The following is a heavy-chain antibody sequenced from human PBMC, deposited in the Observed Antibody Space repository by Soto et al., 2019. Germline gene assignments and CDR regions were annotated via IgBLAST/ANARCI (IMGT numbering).Heavy chain of an antibody. Sequence: LSLTCTVSGGSISSSSYYWGWIRQPPGKGLEWIGSIYYSGSTYYNPSLKSRVTISVDTSKNQFSLKLSSVTAADTAVYYCARQLLAAGNYHHYYYGMDVRGQGTTVTVSS. CDR2: IYYSGST. CDR3: ARQLLAAGNYHHYYYGMDV. CDR1: GGSISSSSYY. D-gene: IGHD6-13*01. J-gene: IGHJ6*02. V-gene: IGHV4-39*01.